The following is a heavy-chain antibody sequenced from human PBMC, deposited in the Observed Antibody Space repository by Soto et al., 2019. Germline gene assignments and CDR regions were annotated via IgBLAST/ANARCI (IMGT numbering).Heavy chain of an antibody. CDR1: GFTFSSYG. Sequence: GGSLRLSCAASGFTFSSYGMHWVRQAPGKGLEWVAVISYDGSNKYYADSVKGRFTISRDNSKNTLDLQMTSLRAEDTAVYYCAKDLGAVVYYYGMDVWGQGTTVTVSS. CDR2: ISYDGSNK. D-gene: IGHD3-22*01. J-gene: IGHJ6*02. CDR3: AKDLGAVVYYYGMDV. V-gene: IGHV3-30*18.